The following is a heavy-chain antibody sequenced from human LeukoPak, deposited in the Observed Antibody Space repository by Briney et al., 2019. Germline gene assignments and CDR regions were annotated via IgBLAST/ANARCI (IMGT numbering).Heavy chain of an antibody. CDR1: GYTLTELS. Sequence: ASVKVSCKVSGYTLTELSMHWVRLAPGKGLEWMGGFDPEDGETIYAQKFQGRVTMTEDTSTDTAYMELSSLRSEDTAVYYCATAVTCGGDCYPSYYYYYMDVWGKGTTVTVSS. V-gene: IGHV1-24*01. J-gene: IGHJ6*03. D-gene: IGHD2-21*02. CDR2: FDPEDGET. CDR3: ATAVTCGGDCYPSYYYYYMDV.